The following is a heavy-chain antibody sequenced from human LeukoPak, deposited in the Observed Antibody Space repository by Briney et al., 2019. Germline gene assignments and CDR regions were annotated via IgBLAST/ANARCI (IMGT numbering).Heavy chain of an antibody. Sequence: GASVKVSCKASGYTFTGYYMHWVRQAPGQGLEWMGWINPNSGGTNYAQKFQGRVTMTRDTSISTAYMELSRLRSDDTAVDYCARDSRDYEEGYYYYYMDVWGKGTTVTVSS. CDR3: ARDSRDYEEGYYYYYMDV. V-gene: IGHV1-2*02. CDR2: INPNSGGT. D-gene: IGHD4-17*01. CDR1: GYTFTGYY. J-gene: IGHJ6*03.